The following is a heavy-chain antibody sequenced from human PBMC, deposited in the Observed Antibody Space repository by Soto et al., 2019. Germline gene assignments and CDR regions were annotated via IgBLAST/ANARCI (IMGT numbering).Heavy chain of an antibody. CDR2: ISWNSGRI. J-gene: IGHJ2*01. V-gene: IGHV3-9*01. CDR1: GFTFDDYA. Sequence: GGSVRLSCAASGFTFDDYAMYWVRQAPGKGLEWVSGISWNSGRIGYADSVKGRFTISRDNAKNTLYLQMNSLRAEDTAVYNCAKEPVGPDWYFDLWGRGTLVTVSS. CDR3: AKEPVGPDWYFDL.